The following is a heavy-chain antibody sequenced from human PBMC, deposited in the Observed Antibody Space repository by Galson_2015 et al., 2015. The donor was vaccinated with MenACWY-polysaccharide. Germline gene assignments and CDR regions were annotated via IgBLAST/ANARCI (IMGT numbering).Heavy chain of an antibody. V-gene: IGHV3-48*02. Sequence: SLRLSCAASGFTFSSYGMNWVRQAPGKGLEWVSYISSDSSTIYYADSVKGRFTISRDNAKNLLYLQMNSLRDEDTAVYYCARLSGDCSGTSCCFDYSYYCIDVWGKGTTVTVSS. D-gene: IGHD2-2*01. CDR3: ARLSGDCSGTSCCFDYSYYCIDV. CDR1: GFTFSSYG. J-gene: IGHJ6*03. CDR2: ISSDSSTI.